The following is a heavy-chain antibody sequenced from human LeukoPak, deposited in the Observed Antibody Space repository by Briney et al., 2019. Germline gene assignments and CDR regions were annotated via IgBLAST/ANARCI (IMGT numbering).Heavy chain of an antibody. CDR1: GFTFSSYE. CDR2: ISSGSTI. D-gene: IGHD6-19*01. CDR3: ARESIAVAGAPFDY. V-gene: IGHV3-48*03. J-gene: IGHJ4*02. Sequence: GSLRLSCAASGFTFSSYEMNWVRQAPGKGLEWVSYISSGSTIYDADSVKGRFTISRDNAKNSLYLQMNSLRAEDTAVYYCARESIAVAGAPFDYWGQGTLVTVSS.